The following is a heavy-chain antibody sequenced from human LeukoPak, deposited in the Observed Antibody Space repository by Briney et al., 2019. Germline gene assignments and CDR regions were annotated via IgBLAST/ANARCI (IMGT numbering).Heavy chain of an antibody. CDR1: GGSISSNSYY. V-gene: IGHV4-61*02. Sequence: SETLSLTCTVSGGSISSNSYYWSWIRQPAGQGLEWIGRVYTSGSTNYNPSLKSRATMSVDMSKNQFSLKLSSVTAADTAVYYCARDVVAARGSFDYWGQGTLVTVSS. CDR2: VYTSGST. J-gene: IGHJ4*02. CDR3: ARDVVAARGSFDY. D-gene: IGHD2-2*01.